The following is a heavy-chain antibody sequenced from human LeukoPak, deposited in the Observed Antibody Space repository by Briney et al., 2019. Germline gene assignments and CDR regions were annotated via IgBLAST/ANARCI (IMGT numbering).Heavy chain of an antibody. J-gene: IGHJ6*03. V-gene: IGHV1-8*02. D-gene: IGHD5-18*01. CDR1: GYTFTGYY. CDR2: MNPNSGNT. Sequence: ASVKVSCKASGYTFTGYYMHWVRQATGQGLEWMGWMNPNSGNTGYAQKFQGRVTMTRNTSISTAYMELSSLRSEDTAVYYCASSNTATYYYYYYMDVWGKGTTVTVSS. CDR3: ASSNTATYYYYYYMDV.